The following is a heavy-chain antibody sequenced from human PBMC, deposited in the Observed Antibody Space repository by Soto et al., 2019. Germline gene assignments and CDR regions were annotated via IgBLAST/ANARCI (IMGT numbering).Heavy chain of an antibody. Sequence: GGSLRLSCAASGFTFSSYAMSWVRQAPGKGLEWVSAISGSGGSTYYADSVKGRFTISRDNSKNTLYLQMNSLRAEDTAVYYCAKDLGAGYYDILTGYSADAFDIWGQGTMVTVSS. CDR1: GFTFSSYA. CDR3: AKDLGAGYYDILTGYSADAFDI. D-gene: IGHD3-9*01. CDR2: ISGSGGST. V-gene: IGHV3-23*01. J-gene: IGHJ3*02.